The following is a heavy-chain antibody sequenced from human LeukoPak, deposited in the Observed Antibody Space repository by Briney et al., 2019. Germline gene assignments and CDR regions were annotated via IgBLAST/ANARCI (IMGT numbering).Heavy chain of an antibody. CDR3: AKGDGGYGWYFDV. J-gene: IGHJ2*01. Sequence: PGGSLRLSCAASGFTFSSNAMTWVRQAPGKGLEWVSGISGRGGGTYYADSVKGRFTISRDNTKNTLYLQMNSLRVEDTAVYYCAKGDGGYGWYFDVWGRGTLVTVPS. D-gene: IGHD5-12*01. CDR1: GFTFSSNA. V-gene: IGHV3-23*01. CDR2: ISGRGGGT.